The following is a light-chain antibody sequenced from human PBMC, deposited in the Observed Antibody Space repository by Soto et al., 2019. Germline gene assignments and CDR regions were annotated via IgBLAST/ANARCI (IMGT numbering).Light chain of an antibody. CDR3: SSFVGGGNPVV. CDR1: SSDVGGYNY. V-gene: IGLV2-8*01. Sequence: QSALTQPPSASGSPGQSVTISCTGTSSDVGGYNYVSWHQHHPGKAPKVIIYEVTKRPSGVPDRFSGSKSGNTASLTVSGLQAEDEADYFCSSFVGGGNPVVLGGGTKLTVL. J-gene: IGLJ2*01. CDR2: EVT.